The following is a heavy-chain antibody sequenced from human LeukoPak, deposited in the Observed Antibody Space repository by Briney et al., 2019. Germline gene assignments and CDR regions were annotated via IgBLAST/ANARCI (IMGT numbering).Heavy chain of an antibody. J-gene: IGHJ4*02. CDR3: AKLSSDFWSGYSFDY. D-gene: IGHD3-3*01. V-gene: IGHV3-30-3*02. Sequence: GGSLRLSCAASGFTFSSYAMHWVRQAPGKGLEWVAVISYDGSNKYYADSVKGRFTISRDNSKNTLYLQMNSLRAEDTAVYYCAKLSSDFWSGYSFDYWGQGTLVTVSS. CDR1: GFTFSSYA. CDR2: ISYDGSNK.